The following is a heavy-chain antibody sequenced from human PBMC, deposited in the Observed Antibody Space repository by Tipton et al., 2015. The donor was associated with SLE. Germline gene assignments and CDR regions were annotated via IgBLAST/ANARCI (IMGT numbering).Heavy chain of an antibody. CDR2: INGDSDIR. Sequence: SPRLSCAASGFTFGDHAMHWVRQVPGKGLEWLSLINGDSDIRYYADSVKGRFTISRDNSRNFLFAQLDSLKSEDSAVYYCSREMLYWGQGTLVFVSP. D-gene: IGHD2-8*01. V-gene: IGHV3-43*02. CDR1: GFTFGDHA. CDR3: SREMLY. J-gene: IGHJ4*02.